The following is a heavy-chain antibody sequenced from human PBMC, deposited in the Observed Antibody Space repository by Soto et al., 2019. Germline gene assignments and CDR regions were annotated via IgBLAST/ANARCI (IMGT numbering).Heavy chain of an antibody. J-gene: IGHJ6*02. CDR1: GGSFSGYY. CDR2: INHSGST. Sequence: SETLSLTCAVYGGSFSGYYWSWIRQPPGKGLEWIGEINHSGSTNYSPPLKSRVTISVDTSKNQFSLKLSSVTAADTAVYYCARGLWERVRGVIGMDVWGQGTTVTVSS. V-gene: IGHV4-34*01. D-gene: IGHD3-10*01. CDR3: ARGLWERVRGVIGMDV.